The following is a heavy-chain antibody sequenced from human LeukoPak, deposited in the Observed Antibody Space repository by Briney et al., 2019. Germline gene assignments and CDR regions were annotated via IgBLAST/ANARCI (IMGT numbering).Heavy chain of an antibody. J-gene: IGHJ2*01. CDR1: GFTFSSYW. CDR3: ARGLGSTGGFFDL. V-gene: IGHV3-7*01. D-gene: IGHD2-8*02. CDR2: IKEDGSEE. Sequence: GGSLRLSCAASGFTFSSYWMSWVRQAPGKGLEWVANIKEDGSEEYYVDFVKGRFTISRDNAKNSLYLRMNSLRAEDTAVYYCARGLGSTGGFFDLWGRGTLVTVSS.